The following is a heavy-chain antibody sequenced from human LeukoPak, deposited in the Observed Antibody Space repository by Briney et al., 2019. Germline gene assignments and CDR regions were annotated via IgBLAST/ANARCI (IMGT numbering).Heavy chain of an antibody. CDR1: GYTLTELS. D-gene: IGHD3-9*01. Sequence: GASVKVSCKVSGYTLTELSMHWVRQAPGKGLEWMGGFDPEDGETIYAQKFQGRVTMTEDTSTDTAYMELSSLRAEDTAFYYCIKDAHNILSQNFDYWGQGTLATVSS. V-gene: IGHV1-24*01. J-gene: IGHJ4*02. CDR3: IKDAHNILSQNFDY. CDR2: FDPEDGET.